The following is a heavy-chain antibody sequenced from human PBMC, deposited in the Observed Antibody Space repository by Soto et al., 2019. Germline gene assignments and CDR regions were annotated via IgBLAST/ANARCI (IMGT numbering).Heavy chain of an antibody. D-gene: IGHD1-7*01. CDR2: VYPGDSET. J-gene: IGHJ6*02. CDR3: ARGLQLPAFYYGMDV. V-gene: IGHV5-51*01. CDR1: GYSFIAYW. Sequence: PGESLKISCKGSGYSFIAYWIGWVRQMPGKGLELMGIVYPGDSETRYNSSLQGQVTISVDKSISTAYLQWGSLKASDTAIYYCARGLQLPAFYYGMDVWGQGTTVTV.